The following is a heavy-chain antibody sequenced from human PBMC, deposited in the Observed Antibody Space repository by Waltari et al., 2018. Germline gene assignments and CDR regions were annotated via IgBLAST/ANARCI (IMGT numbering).Heavy chain of an antibody. CDR2: IYYSGAT. V-gene: IGHV4-59*11. CDR3: ARDLWPGAFDI. CDR1: GGSISSHY. Sequence: QVQLQESGPGLVKPSETLSLTCPVSGGSISSHYWSWIRQPPGKGLEWIGYIYYSGATNYNPSLKSRVTISVDTSKNQFSLKLSSVTAADTAVYYCARDLWPGAFDIWGQGTMVTVSS. D-gene: IGHD3-10*01. J-gene: IGHJ3*02.